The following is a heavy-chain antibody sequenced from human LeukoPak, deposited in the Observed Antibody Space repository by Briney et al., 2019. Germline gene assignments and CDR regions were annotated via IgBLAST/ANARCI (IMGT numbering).Heavy chain of an antibody. CDR1: GFSLNTARMG. CDR2: IFSNDKK. D-gene: IGHD3-16*02. CDR3: ARTDYDYVWGSYHPLDQ. V-gene: IGHV2-26*01. J-gene: IGHJ4*02. Sequence: ESGPVLVKPTETLTLTCTVSGFSGFSLNTARMGVSWIRQPPGKALEWVAHIFSNDKKSYRTSLKSRLTISKDPSKSQVVLTMTSMDPVDTATYYCARTDYDYVWGSYHPLDQWGQGTLVTVSS.